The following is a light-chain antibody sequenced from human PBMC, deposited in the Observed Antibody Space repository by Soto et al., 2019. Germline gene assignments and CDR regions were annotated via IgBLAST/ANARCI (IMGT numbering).Light chain of an antibody. Sequence: QSSLAQPASLSASPGPSIDFYCTGSSSHVGSYNSVSWYQQYPGKAPTLMIHDVSDRPSGVSNRFSGSKSGNTASLTISGLQSEDEADYYCSSFTSSSSYVFGSGTKVTVL. CDR1: SSHVGSYNS. V-gene: IGLV2-14*03. CDR3: SSFTSSSSYV. CDR2: DVS. J-gene: IGLJ1*01.